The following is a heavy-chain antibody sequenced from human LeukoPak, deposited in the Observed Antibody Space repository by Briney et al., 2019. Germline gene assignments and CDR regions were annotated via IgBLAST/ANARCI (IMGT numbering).Heavy chain of an antibody. J-gene: IGHJ5*02. V-gene: IGHV1-8*01. Sequence: ASVKVSCKASGYTFTSYDINWVRQATGQGLEWMGWMNPNSGNTGYAQKFQGRVTMTRNTSISTAYMELSSLRSEDTAVYYCARVPMVRGVIIRTNWFDPWGQGTLVTVSS. CDR1: GYTFTSYD. CDR2: MNPNSGNT. CDR3: ARVPMVRGVIIRTNWFDP. D-gene: IGHD3-10*01.